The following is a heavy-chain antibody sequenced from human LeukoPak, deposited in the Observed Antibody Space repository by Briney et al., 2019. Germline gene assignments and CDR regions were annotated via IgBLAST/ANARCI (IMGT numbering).Heavy chain of an antibody. V-gene: IGHV3-74*01. CDR2: INSDGSSI. D-gene: IGHD3-3*01. CDR1: GFTFSSHW. Sequence: GGSLRLSCAASGFTFSSHWMHWVRQAPGKGLVWVSRINSDGSSISYADSVKGRFTISRDNAKNTLYLQMNSLRAEDTAVYYCARGGRFLEWLLAYSDYGMDVWGQGTTVTVSS. CDR3: ARGGRFLEWLLAYSDYGMDV. J-gene: IGHJ6*02.